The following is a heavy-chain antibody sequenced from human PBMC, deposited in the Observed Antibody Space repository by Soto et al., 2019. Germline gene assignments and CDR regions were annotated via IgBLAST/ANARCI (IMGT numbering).Heavy chain of an antibody. Sequence: ASVKVSCKASGYSFTSYGISWVRRAPGQGLEWMGWISPYNGHTQFVQRFEGRVSMTTDTSTKTAYMELRNLRSDDTAHYYCARDLTIVPATHPRFENYGMDVWGQGTTVTVSS. J-gene: IGHJ6*02. V-gene: IGHV1-18*01. CDR1: GYSFTSYG. D-gene: IGHD2-2*01. CDR3: ARDLTIVPATHPRFENYGMDV. CDR2: ISPYNGHT.